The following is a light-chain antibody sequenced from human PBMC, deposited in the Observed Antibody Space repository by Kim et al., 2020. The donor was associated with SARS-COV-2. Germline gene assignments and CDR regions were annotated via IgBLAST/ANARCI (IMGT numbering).Light chain of an antibody. CDR3: SSYTSSSTL. CDR2: DVS. CDR1: SSDVGGYNY. Sequence: PGQAITISCTGTSSDVGGYNYVSWYQQHPGKAPKLMIYDVSNRPSGVSNRFSGSKSGNTASLTISGLQAEDDADYYCSSYTSSSTLFGGGTQLTVL. J-gene: IGLJ2*01. V-gene: IGLV2-14*03.